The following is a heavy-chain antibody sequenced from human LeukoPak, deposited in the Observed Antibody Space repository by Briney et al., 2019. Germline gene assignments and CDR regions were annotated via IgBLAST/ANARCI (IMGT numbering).Heavy chain of an antibody. J-gene: IGHJ4*02. CDR1: GGSISSYY. CDR2: IYYSGST. V-gene: IGHV4-59*01. CDR3: ARDAGAHLYSSGWYFDY. Sequence: SETLSLTCTVSGGSISSYYWSWIRQPPGKGLEWIGYIYYSGSTNYNPSLKSRVTISVDTSKNQFFLKLSSVTAADTAVYYCARDAGAHLYSSGWYFDYWGQGTLVTVSS. D-gene: IGHD6-19*01.